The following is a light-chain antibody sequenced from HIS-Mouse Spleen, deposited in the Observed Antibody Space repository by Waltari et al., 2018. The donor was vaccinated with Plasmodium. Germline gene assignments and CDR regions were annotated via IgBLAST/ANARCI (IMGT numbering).Light chain of an antibody. CDR1: VLAKKY. J-gene: IGLJ3*02. Sequence: SYELTQPSSVSVSPGQTARITCSGDVLAKKYARWFQQKPGQAPVLVIYKDSERFSGSSSGTTVTLNISGAQVEDEADYYCYSAADNNRVFGGGTKLTVL. CDR2: KDS. V-gene: IGLV3-27*01. CDR3: YSAADNNRV.